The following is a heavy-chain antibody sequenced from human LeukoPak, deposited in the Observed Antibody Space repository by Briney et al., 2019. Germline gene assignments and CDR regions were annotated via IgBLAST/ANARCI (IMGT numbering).Heavy chain of an antibody. V-gene: IGHV3-21*01. CDR2: ISSSSSYI. D-gene: IGHD2-15*01. Sequence: GGSLRLSCAASGFTFSGYNMNWVRQAPGKGLEWVSFISSSSSYIYYADSVKGRFTISRDNAKSSLYLQMNSLRAEDTAVYYCARAPNPYCSGGSCPSWFDPWGQGTLVTVSS. CDR3: ARAPNPYCSGGSCPSWFDP. CDR1: GFTFSGYN. J-gene: IGHJ5*02.